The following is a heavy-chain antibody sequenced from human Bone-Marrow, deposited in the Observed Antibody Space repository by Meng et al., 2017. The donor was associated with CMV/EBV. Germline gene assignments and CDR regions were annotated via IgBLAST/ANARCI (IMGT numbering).Heavy chain of an antibody. Sequence: QVQLVQSGAEVKKPGASVKVSCKASGYTFTSYGISWVRQAPGQGLEWMGWISAYNGNTNYAQKLQGRVTMTTDTSTSTAYMELRSLRSDDTAVYYCARDRSYYGSGSYLGDWAPDFDYWGQGTLVTVSS. CDR2: ISAYNGNT. V-gene: IGHV1-18*01. J-gene: IGHJ4*02. D-gene: IGHD3-10*01. CDR1: GYTFTSYG. CDR3: ARDRSYYGSGSYLGDWAPDFDY.